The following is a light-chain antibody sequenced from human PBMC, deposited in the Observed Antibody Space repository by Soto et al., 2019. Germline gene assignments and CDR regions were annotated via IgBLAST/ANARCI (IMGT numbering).Light chain of an antibody. Sequence: AIQMTQSPSSLSASVGDRVTITCRASQGIGNDLGWYQLKPGKAPKLLIYAASSLESGVPSRFSGSGSGTDFTLTISSLQPEDFATYSCLQDYIYPYTFGQGTKLEIK. CDR3: LQDYIYPYT. CDR2: AAS. J-gene: IGKJ2*01. V-gene: IGKV1-6*01. CDR1: QGIGND.